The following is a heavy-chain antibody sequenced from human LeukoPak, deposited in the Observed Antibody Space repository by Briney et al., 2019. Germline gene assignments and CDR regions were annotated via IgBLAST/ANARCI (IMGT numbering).Heavy chain of an antibody. CDR1: GFTFSSYA. J-gene: IGHJ4*02. D-gene: IGHD2-15*01. V-gene: IGHV3-23*01. CDR3: AKLSIYCSGGSCYPKAYYFDY. CDR2: ISCSGGST. Sequence: GSLRLSCAASGFTFSSYAMSWVRQAPGKGLEWVSAISCSGGSTYYADSLKGRFTISRDNSKKTLYLQMNSLRDEDTAVYYCAKLSIYCSGGSCYPKAYYFDYWGQGTLVTVSS.